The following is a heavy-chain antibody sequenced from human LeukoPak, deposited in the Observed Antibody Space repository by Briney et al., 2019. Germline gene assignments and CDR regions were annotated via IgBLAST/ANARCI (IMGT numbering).Heavy chain of an antibody. CDR3: ASPFYDYGDYFDY. CDR2: ISGSGGST. D-gene: IGHD4-17*01. CDR1: GFTFRKYN. V-gene: IGHV3-23*01. J-gene: IGHJ4*02. Sequence: GGSLRLSCAASGFTFRKYNMNWVRQAPGKGLEWVSAISGSGGSTYYADSVKGRFTISRDNSKNTLYLQMNSLRAEDTAVYYCASPFYDYGDYFDYWGQGTLVTVSS.